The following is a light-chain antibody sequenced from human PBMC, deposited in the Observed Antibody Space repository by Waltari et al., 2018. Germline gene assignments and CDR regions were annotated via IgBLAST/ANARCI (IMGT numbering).Light chain of an antibody. CDR3: QQSYSAPPS. J-gene: IGKJ4*01. Sequence: DIQMTQSPSSLSASLGDRVTIPCRASQTISTKLNWYQHRPGKVPKLLIYAATFLQSGVPSRFSGSGSGTDFTLTIRSLQPEDFVFYFCQQSYSAPPSFGGGTKVDVK. CDR1: QTISTK. CDR2: AAT. V-gene: IGKV1-39*01.